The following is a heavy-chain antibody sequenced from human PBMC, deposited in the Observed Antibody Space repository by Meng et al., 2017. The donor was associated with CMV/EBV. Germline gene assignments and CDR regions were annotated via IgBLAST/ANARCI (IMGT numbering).Heavy chain of an antibody. V-gene: IGHV2-5*01. Sequence: SGPTLVKPTQTLTLTCTFSGFSLIISGVGVGRIRQPPGKALEWLAVIYWNGDKRYRPSLESRLSITRDTSKNQVVLTMTNMDPVDTATYYCAHRSNFYGSGSRSFDYWGQGTLVTVSS. CDR1: GFSLIISGVG. D-gene: IGHD3-10*01. CDR3: AHRSNFYGSGSRSFDY. CDR2: IYWNGDK. J-gene: IGHJ4*02.